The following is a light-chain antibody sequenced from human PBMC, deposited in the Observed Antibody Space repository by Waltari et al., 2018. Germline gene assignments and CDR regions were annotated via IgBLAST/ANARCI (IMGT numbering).Light chain of an antibody. CDR2: ENT. J-gene: IGLJ7*01. Sequence: QSVLTQPPSVSAAPGQRVTIPCSGGSSNIGNNYVSWYRQFPGTAPKLLIYENTGRPSGNPCRLSGSKSGTSATLDITGLQAGDEADYYCGTWDSSLSGAVFGGGTHLTVL. CDR1: SSNIGNNY. V-gene: IGLV1-51*02. CDR3: GTWDSSLSGAV.